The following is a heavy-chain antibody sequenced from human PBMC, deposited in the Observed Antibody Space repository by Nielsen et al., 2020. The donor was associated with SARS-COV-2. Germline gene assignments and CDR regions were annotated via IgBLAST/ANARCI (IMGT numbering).Heavy chain of an antibody. J-gene: IGHJ6*02. CDR3: TRDSNGMDV. V-gene: IGHV3-30*03. Sequence: GESLKISCAASGFTFSRFAMHWVRQVPGKGLEWVAVISPDGSDKHYAESVKGRFTISRDNSKNTLYLQMNSLRAEDTALYYCTRDSNGMDVWGRGTTVTVSS. CDR1: GFTFSRFA. CDR2: ISPDGSDK.